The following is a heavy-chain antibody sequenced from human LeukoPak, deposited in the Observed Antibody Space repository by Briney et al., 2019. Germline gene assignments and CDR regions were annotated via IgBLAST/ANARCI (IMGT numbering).Heavy chain of an antibody. D-gene: IGHD6-13*01. CDR3: TRSRSSWSDDTFDI. Sequence: PGGSLRLSCAASGFTFSSYAMSWVRQAPGKGLEWVSAISGSGGSTYYADSVKGRFTISRNNAKNSLYLQMNSLRADDTAVYYCTRSRSSWSDDTFDIWGQGTMVTVSS. CDR1: GFTFSSYA. V-gene: IGHV3-23*01. CDR2: ISGSGGST. J-gene: IGHJ3*02.